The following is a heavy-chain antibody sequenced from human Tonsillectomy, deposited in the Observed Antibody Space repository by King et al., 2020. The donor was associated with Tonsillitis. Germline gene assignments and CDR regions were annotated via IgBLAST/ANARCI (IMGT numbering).Heavy chain of an antibody. CDR3: ARAPHYYGSVTYIFDY. CDR2: IYYSGST. Sequence: QVQLQESGPGLVKPSQTLSLTCTVSGGSISSGDYYWSWIRQPPGKGLEWIGYIYYSGSTYYNPSLKSRVTISVDTSKNQFSLKLSSVTAADTAVYYCARAPHYYGSVTYIFDYWGQGTLVTVSS. J-gene: IGHJ4*02. V-gene: IGHV4-30-4*01. D-gene: IGHD3-10*01. CDR1: GGSISSGDYY.